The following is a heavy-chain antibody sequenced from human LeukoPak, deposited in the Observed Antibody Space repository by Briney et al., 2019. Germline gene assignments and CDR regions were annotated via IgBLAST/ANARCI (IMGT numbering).Heavy chain of an antibody. CDR2: ISCNRAPL. Sequence: GGSLSRSCEASGFRFDDYAMHWVRLVPGKGLEGVSGISCNRAPLGYWEPVKGTFTISRANTKNSLYLQTNSLRGEHTALYYCAKTQSGGNSYNLDSWGQGTLVTVSS. CDR3: AKTQSGGNSYNLDS. V-gene: IGHV3-9*01. CDR1: GFRFDDYA. J-gene: IGHJ4*02. D-gene: IGHD4-23*01.